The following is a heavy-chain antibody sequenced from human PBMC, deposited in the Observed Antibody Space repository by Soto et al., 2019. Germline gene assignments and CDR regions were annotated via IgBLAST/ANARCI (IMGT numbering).Heavy chain of an antibody. V-gene: IGHV4-30-4*01. CDR3: ASSLRYFDWLYDY. D-gene: IGHD3-9*01. J-gene: IGHJ4*02. Sequence: SETLSLTYTVSGGSISSGDYYWSWIRQPPGKGLEWIGYIYYSGSTYYNPSLKSRVTISVDTSKNQFSLKLSSVTAADTAVYYCASSLRYFDWLYDYWGQGTLVTVSS. CDR1: GGSISSGDYY. CDR2: IYYSGST.